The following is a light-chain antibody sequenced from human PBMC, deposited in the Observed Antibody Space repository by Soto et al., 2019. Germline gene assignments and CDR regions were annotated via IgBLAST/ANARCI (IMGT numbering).Light chain of an antibody. CDR3: QKYDRALWT. J-gene: IGKJ1*01. CDR2: AAS. V-gene: IGKV1-27*01. Sequence: DIPMTQSPSSLSASVGDRVTITCRASQGIGYSLAWYQEKPGKVPKVLIYAASTLQSGVPSRFSGSGFGTDFTLTISSLQAEDVATYYCQKYDRALWTFGQGTKVEIK. CDR1: QGIGYS.